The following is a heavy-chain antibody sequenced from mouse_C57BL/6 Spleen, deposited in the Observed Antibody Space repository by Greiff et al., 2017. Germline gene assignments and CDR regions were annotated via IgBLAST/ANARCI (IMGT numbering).Heavy chain of an antibody. CDR1: GYTFTDYE. CDR3: TRPPGNYPSYYAMDY. CDR2: IDPETGGT. V-gene: IGHV1-15*01. J-gene: IGHJ4*01. Sequence: QVQLQQSGAELVRPGASVTLSRKASGYTFTDYEMPWVKQTPVHGLEWIGAIDPETGGTAYNQKFKGKAILTADKSSSTAYMELRSLTSEDSAVYYCTRPPGNYPSYYAMDYWGQGTSVTVSS. D-gene: IGHD2-1*01.